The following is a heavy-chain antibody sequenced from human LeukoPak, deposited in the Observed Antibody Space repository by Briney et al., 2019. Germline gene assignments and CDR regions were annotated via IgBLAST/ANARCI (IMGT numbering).Heavy chain of an antibody. J-gene: IGHJ4*02. CDR2: INHRGST. CDR3: ARWSWSYYFDY. Sequence: SETLSLTCAVYGGSFSGHYWTWICQPPGKGLEWIGEINHRGSTNYNASLKSRVTMSVDTSKNQFSLKLSSVTAADTAVYYCARWSWSYYFDYWGQGTLVTVSS. V-gene: IGHV4-34*01. CDR1: GGSFSGHY. D-gene: IGHD1-26*01.